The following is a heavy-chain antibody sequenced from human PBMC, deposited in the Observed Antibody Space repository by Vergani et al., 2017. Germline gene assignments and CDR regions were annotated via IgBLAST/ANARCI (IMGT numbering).Heavy chain of an antibody. CDR1: GGSISSYY. Sequence: QVQLQESGPGLVKPSETLSLTCTVPGGSISSYYWSWIRQPPGKGLEWIGYIYYSGSTYYNPSLKSRVTISVDTSKNQFSLKLSSVTAADTAVYYCARVGSSSWYLDYWGQGTLVTVSS. CDR3: ARVGSSSWYLDY. J-gene: IGHJ4*02. CDR2: IYYSGST. V-gene: IGHV4-59*08. D-gene: IGHD6-13*01.